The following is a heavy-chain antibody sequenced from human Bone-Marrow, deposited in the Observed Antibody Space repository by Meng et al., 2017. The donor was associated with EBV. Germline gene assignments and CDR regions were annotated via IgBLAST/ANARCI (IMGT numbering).Heavy chain of an antibody. J-gene: IGHJ4*02. Sequence: QVQIQQWGAGLLKPSETLSLTCAVYGGSFSGYYWSWIRQPPGKGLEWIGEINHSGSTNYNPSLKSRVTISVDTSKNQFSLKLSSVTAADTAVYYCARARVGATRGTYFDYWGQGTLVTVSS. V-gene: IGHV4-34*01. CDR2: INHSGST. D-gene: IGHD1-26*01. CDR1: GGSFSGYY. CDR3: ARARVGATRGTYFDY.